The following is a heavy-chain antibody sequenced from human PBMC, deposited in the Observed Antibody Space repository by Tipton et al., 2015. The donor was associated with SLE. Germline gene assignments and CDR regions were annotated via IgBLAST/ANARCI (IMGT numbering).Heavy chain of an antibody. J-gene: IGHJ6*02. V-gene: IGHV4-59*01. D-gene: IGHD2-2*01. Sequence: TLSLTCTVSGGSISSYYWSWIRQPPGKGLEWIGYIYYSGSTNYNPSLKSRVTISVDTSKNQFSLKLSSVTAADTAVYCCARNIVVVPAAYGGMDAWGQGTTVTVSS. CDR3: ARNIVVVPAAYGGMDA. CDR1: GGSISSYY. CDR2: IYYSGST.